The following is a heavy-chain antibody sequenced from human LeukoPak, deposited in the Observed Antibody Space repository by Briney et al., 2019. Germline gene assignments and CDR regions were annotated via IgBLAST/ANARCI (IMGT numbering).Heavy chain of an antibody. Sequence: PSETVSLTCSVSDDSISTYHWNWIRKPPGRGLEWIGYMQSTGNSNYNPSLRSRVTMFVDTSKNQVALILRSVTAADTAVYFCARDKQHSYGRYFDHWGQGALVTVSS. CDR2: MQSTGNS. J-gene: IGHJ4*02. CDR3: ARDKQHSYGRYFDH. V-gene: IGHV4-59*01. D-gene: IGHD5-18*01. CDR1: DDSISTYH.